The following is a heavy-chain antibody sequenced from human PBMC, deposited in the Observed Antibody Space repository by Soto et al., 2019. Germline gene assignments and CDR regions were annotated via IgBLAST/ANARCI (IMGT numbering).Heavy chain of an antibody. CDR1: GYTFTSYA. CDR3: AREYSSGWYDSLYYYYGMDV. Sequence: ASVKVSCKASGYTFTSYAMHWVRQAPGQRLEWMGWISAYNGNTNYAQKLQGRVTMTTDTSTSTAYMELRSLRSDDTAVYYCAREYSSGWYDSLYYYYGMDVWGQGTTVTVSS. J-gene: IGHJ6*02. V-gene: IGHV1-18*01. CDR2: ISAYNGNT. D-gene: IGHD6-19*01.